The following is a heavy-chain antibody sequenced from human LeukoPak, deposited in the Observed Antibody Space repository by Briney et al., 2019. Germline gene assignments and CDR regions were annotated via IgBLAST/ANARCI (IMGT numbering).Heavy chain of an antibody. J-gene: IGHJ4*02. CDR2: INHSGST. D-gene: IGHD6-13*01. Sequence: SETLSLTCAVYGGSFSGYYWSWIRQPPGKGLEWIGEINHSGSTNYNPSLKSRVTISVDTSKNQFSLKMRSVTAADTAIYYCARDLGAAAGYFDYWGQGTRVTVSS. CDR3: ARDLGAAAGYFDY. CDR1: GGSFSGYY. V-gene: IGHV4-34*01.